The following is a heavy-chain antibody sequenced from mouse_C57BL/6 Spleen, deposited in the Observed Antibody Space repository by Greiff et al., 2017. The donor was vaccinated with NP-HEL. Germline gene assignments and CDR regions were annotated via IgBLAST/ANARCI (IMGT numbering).Heavy chain of an antibody. CDR3: AREGASTMVTPYYAMDY. V-gene: IGHV1-82*01. CDR2: IYPGDGDT. Sequence: QVQLKQSGPELVKPGASVKISCKASGYAFSSSWMNWVKQRPGKGLEWIGRIYPGDGDTNYNGKFKGKATLTADKSSSTAYMQLSSLTSEDSAVYFCAREGASTMVTPYYAMDYWGQGTSVTVSS. J-gene: IGHJ4*01. CDR1: GYAFSSSW. D-gene: IGHD2-1*01.